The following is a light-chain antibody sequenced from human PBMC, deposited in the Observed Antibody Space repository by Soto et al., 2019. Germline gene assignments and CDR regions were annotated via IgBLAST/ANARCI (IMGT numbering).Light chain of an antibody. Sequence: QSVLTQPRSLSGSPGQSVTISCTGTSNDVGGYNFVSWYQQHPGKVPKLIIYDVSIRPSGVPDRFSASKSGITASLTISGLQAEDEADCYCCSYVGSDSSFVFGSGTKVTVL. CDR3: CSYVGSDSSFV. CDR1: SNDVGGYNF. CDR2: DVS. J-gene: IGLJ1*01. V-gene: IGLV2-11*01.